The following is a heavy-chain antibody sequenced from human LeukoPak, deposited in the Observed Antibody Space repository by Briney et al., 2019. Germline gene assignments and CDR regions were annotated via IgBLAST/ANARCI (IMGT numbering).Heavy chain of an antibody. J-gene: IGHJ6*02. Sequence: GRSLRLSCAASGFTFSSYGMHWVRQAPGKGLEWVAVIWYDGSNKYYADSVKGRFTISRDNSKNTLYLQMNSLRAEDTAVYYCARDEGMSYYGMDVWGQGTTVTVSS. CDR3: ARDEGMSYYGMDV. CDR2: IWYDGSNK. CDR1: GFTFSSYG. V-gene: IGHV3-33*01.